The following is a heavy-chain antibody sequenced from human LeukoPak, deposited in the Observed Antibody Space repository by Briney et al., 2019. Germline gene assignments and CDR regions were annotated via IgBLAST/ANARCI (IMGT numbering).Heavy chain of an antibody. D-gene: IGHD1-26*01. CDR2: VHLSGAT. Sequence: PSGTLSLTRAVSGGXITTTNCWSWVRQPPGKGLEWIGEVHLSGATNYNLSLESRVSMSIDKSKNHLSLEVTSVTAADTAIYYCTRESGAFSPFGFWGQGTLVTVSS. J-gene: IGHJ4*02. V-gene: IGHV4-4*02. CDR3: TRESGAFSPFGF. CDR1: GGXITTTNC.